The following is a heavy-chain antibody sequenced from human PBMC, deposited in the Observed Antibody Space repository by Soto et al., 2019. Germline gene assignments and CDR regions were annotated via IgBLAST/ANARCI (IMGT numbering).Heavy chain of an antibody. V-gene: IGHV1-69*02. CDR2: IIPILGIA. CDR3: ATTRSCGGDCSIDY. J-gene: IGHJ4*02. D-gene: IGHD2-21*02. Sequence: QVQLVQSGAEVKKPGSSVRVSCKASGGTFSSYTISWVRQAPGQGLEWMGRIIPILGIANYAQKFQGRVTXXAXKXXSTAYMELSSLRSEDTAVYYCATTRSCGGDCSIDYWGQGTLVTVSS. CDR1: GGTFSSYT.